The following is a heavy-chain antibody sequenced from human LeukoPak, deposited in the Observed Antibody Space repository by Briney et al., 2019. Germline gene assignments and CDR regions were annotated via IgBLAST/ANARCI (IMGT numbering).Heavy chain of an antibody. CDR2: IIPIFGTA. J-gene: IGHJ4*02. CDR3: ARESPQPPPGHDYDYVWGSYRYLVY. Sequence: SVKVSCKASGGTFSSYAISWVRQAPGQGLEWMGGIIPIFGTANYAQKFQGRVTITADESTSTAYVELSSLRSEDTAVYYCARESPQPPPGHDYDYVWGSYRYLVYWGQGTLVTVSS. D-gene: IGHD3-16*02. CDR1: GGTFSSYA. V-gene: IGHV1-69*01.